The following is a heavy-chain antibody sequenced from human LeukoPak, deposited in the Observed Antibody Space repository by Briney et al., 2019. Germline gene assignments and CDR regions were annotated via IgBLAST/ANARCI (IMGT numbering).Heavy chain of an antibody. CDR2: IYHSGST. CDR3: ARGGYYGDPPLDY. D-gene: IGHD4-17*01. J-gene: IGHJ4*02. Sequence: SETLSLTCAVSGYSISSGYYWGLIRQPPGKGLEWIGSIYHSGSTYYNPSLKSRVTISVDTSKNQFSLKLSSVTAADTAVYYCARGGYYGDPPLDYWGQGTLVTVSS. V-gene: IGHV4-38-2*01. CDR1: GYSISSGYY.